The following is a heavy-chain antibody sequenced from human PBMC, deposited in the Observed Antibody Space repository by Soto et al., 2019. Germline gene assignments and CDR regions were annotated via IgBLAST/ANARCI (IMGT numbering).Heavy chain of an antibody. Sequence: TSETLSLTCTASGVSISSYYWSWIRQPPGKGLEWIGYIYYSGSTNYNPSLKSRVTISVDTSKNQFSLKLSSVTAADTAVYYCARHRIAVAGLTGWFDPWGQGTLVTVSS. CDR1: GVSISSYY. D-gene: IGHD6-19*01. J-gene: IGHJ5*02. CDR3: ARHRIAVAGLTGWFDP. CDR2: IYYSGST. V-gene: IGHV4-59*08.